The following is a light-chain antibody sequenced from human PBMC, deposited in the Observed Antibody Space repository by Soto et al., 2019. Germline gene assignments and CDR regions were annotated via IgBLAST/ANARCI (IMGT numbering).Light chain of an antibody. Sequence: QSVLTQPASVSGSPGQSITISCTGSSSDVGDYDFVSWYQQHPGKAPKLIIYEVSDRPSGVSNRFSGSKSGNTASLTISGLQAEDDAHYYCSSFTSTSTLVVFGGGTNLTVL. CDR1: SSDVGDYDF. J-gene: IGLJ2*01. CDR3: SSFTSTSTLVV. CDR2: EVS. V-gene: IGLV2-14*01.